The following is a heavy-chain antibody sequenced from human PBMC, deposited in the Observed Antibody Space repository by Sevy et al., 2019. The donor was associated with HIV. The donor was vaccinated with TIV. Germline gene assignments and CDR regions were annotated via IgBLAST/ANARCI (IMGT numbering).Heavy chain of an antibody. D-gene: IGHD1-26*01. CDR2: ITAYNGNT. CDR3: ARAPSGSQGPGKYFRH. V-gene: IGHV1-18*01. J-gene: IGHJ1*01. Sequence: ASVKVSCKASGYTFTSYHITWVRQAPGQGLEWMGWITAYNGNTNYAQRLQGRVTMTTDTSTSTAYMELGSLRSDDTAVYYCARAPSGSQGPGKYFRHWGQGTLVTVSS. CDR1: GYTFTSYH.